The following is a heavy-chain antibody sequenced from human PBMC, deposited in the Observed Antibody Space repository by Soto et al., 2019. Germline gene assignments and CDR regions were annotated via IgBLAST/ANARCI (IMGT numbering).Heavy chain of an antibody. CDR3: ARVHYGGFSGMDX. V-gene: IGHV6-1*01. Sequence: SQTLSLTCSISVDSVSSNSAAWNWIRQSPSIGLEWLGRTYYRSKWYNDYAVSVKSRITINPDTSKNQFSLQLNSVTPEDTAVYYCARVHYGGFSGMDXWGQGTKVTVS. J-gene: IGHJ6*02. D-gene: IGHD4-17*01. CDR1: VDSVSSNSAA. CDR2: TYYRSKWYN.